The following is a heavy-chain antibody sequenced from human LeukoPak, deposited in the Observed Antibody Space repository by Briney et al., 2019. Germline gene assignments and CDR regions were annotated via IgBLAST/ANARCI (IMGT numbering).Heavy chain of an antibody. Sequence: PGGSLRLSCAASGFNFSTYAMTWVRQAPGKGLEWVSGISGNGASTYYADSVKGRFTISRDNSKNTLYLQVNSLRAEDTAVYFCANRVASGSTGGYFQHWGQGTLVTVSS. V-gene: IGHV3-23*01. CDR3: ANRVASGSTGGYFQH. D-gene: IGHD3-10*01. J-gene: IGHJ1*01. CDR1: GFNFSTYA. CDR2: ISGNGAST.